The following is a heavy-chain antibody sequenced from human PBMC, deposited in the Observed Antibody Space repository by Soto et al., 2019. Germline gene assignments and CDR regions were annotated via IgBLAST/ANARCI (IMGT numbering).Heavy chain of an antibody. CDR3: ARDEEYCSGGSCYSGWFDP. J-gene: IGHJ5*02. D-gene: IGHD2-15*01. CDR1: GGSISSGGYY. V-gene: IGHV4-31*03. Sequence: LSLTCTVSGGSISSGGYYWSWIRQHPGKGLEWIGYIYYSGSTYYNPSLKSRVTISVDTSKNQFSLKLSSVTAADTAVYYCARDEEYCSGGSCYSGWFDPWGQGTLVTVSS. CDR2: IYYSGST.